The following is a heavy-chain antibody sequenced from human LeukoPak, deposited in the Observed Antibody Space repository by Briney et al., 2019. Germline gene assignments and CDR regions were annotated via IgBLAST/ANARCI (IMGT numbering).Heavy chain of an antibody. CDR2: IKFDGSLA. D-gene: IGHD3-22*01. Sequence: GGSLTLSCEASGFTFSGNWMSWVRQAPGKGLVWVSQIKFDGSLASYADSVKGRFTISRDNAKNTVYLQMNSLGTEDTAVYYCVTGHYDSRMYFDLWGRGALVTVSS. V-gene: IGHV3-74*01. CDR3: VTGHYDSRMYFDL. CDR1: GFTFSGNW. J-gene: IGHJ2*01.